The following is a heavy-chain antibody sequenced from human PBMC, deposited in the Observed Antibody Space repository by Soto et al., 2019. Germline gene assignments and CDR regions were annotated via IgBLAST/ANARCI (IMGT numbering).Heavy chain of an antibody. CDR2: ISAYNANT. V-gene: IGHV1-18*01. CDR3: ARDAPRPSTYAFDI. J-gene: IGHJ3*02. CDR1: GYTFTNFG. D-gene: IGHD1-26*01. Sequence: ASVKVSCKASGYTFTNFGITWVRQAPGQGLEWMGWISAYNANTNYTQKLQGRVTMTTDTSTGTAYMELRSLRSDDTAVYYCARDAPRPSTYAFDIWGQGTMATVSS.